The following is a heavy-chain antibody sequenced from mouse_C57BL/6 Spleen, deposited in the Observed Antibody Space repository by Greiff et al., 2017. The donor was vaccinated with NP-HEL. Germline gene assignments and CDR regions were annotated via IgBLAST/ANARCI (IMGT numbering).Heavy chain of an antibody. CDR1: GYTFTSYN. D-gene: IGHD2-3*01. J-gene: IGHJ4*01. Sequence: QVQLKESGAELVRPGASVKMSCKASGYTFTSYNMHWVKQTPRQGLEWIGAIYPGNGDTSYNQKFKGKATLTVDKSSSTAYMQLSSLTSEDSAVYFCARPFYDGYFMDYWGQGTSVTVSS. CDR2: IYPGNGDT. CDR3: ARPFYDGYFMDY. V-gene: IGHV1-12*01.